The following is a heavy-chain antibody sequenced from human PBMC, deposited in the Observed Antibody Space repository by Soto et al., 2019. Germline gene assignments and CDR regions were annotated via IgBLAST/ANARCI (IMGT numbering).Heavy chain of an antibody. CDR1: GGPFSGVY. CDR2: VNHRGSA. CDR3: ARDSFCRSGTCRVGHWFDP. Sequence: PSETLSLTCAVSGGPFSGVYWSWIRQPPGKGLEWIGGVNHRGSANYNPSLESRVTMSVDTSKNQFSLKLTSVTAADSAVYYCARDSFCRSGTCRVGHWFDPWGQGTLVTVSS. V-gene: IGHV4-34*01. D-gene: IGHD6-19*01. J-gene: IGHJ5*02.